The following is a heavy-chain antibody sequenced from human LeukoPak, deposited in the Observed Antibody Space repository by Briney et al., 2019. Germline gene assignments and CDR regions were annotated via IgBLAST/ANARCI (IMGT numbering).Heavy chain of an antibody. V-gene: IGHV3-9*01. J-gene: IGHJ3*02. CDR1: GFTFDDYA. Sequence: GGSLRLSCAASGFTFDDYAMHWVRHAPGKGLEWVSGISWNSGSIGYADSVKGRFTISRDNAKNSLYLQMNSLRAEDTALYYCAKDMFSSSWYGAFDIWGQGTMVTVSS. D-gene: IGHD6-13*01. CDR3: AKDMFSSSWYGAFDI. CDR2: ISWNSGSI.